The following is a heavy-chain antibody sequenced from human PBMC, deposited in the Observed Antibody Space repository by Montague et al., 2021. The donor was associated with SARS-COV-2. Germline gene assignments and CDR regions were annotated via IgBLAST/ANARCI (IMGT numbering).Heavy chain of an antibody. D-gene: IGHD5-12*01. V-gene: IGHV4-34*01. CDR2: ST. Sequence: STNYNPSLKIRVTISVDTSNNQFSLKLTSVTAADTAVYYCSRGQTNNIGMVATRLDYWGQGDLVNVS. CDR3: SRGQTNNIGMVATRLDY. J-gene: IGHJ4*02.